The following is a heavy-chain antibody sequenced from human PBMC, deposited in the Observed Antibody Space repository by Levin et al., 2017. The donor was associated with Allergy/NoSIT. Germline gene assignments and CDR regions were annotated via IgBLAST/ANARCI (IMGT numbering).Heavy chain of an antibody. CDR3: TKDVVFGTSSWSLDY. D-gene: IGHD6-13*01. V-gene: IGHV3-30*18. CDR2: ISFDGSDK. CDR1: GFSFSSFG. J-gene: IGHJ4*02. Sequence: GESLKISCAASGFSFSSFGMHWVRQAPGKGLDWVAVISFDGSDKYYADSVKGRFTISRDNSKNRLFLQMNSLRAEDTAVYYCTKDVVFGTSSWSLDYWGQGAQVTVSS.